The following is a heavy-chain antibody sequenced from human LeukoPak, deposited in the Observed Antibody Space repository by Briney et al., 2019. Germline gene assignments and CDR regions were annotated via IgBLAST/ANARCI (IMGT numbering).Heavy chain of an antibody. CDR2: IYYSGST. V-gene: IGHV4-59*01. Sequence: KPSETLSLTCTVSGGSISSYYWSWIRQPPGKGLEWIGYIYYSGSTNYNPSLKSRVTISVDTSKNQFSLKLSSVTAADTAVYYCARVLPYDDYPRGAFDIWGQWTMVTVSS. CDR1: GGSISSYY. CDR3: ARVLPYDDYPRGAFDI. D-gene: IGHD4-17*01. J-gene: IGHJ3*02.